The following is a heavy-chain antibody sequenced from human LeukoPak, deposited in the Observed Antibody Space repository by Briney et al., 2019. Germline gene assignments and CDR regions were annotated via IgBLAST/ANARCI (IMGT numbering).Heavy chain of an antibody. V-gene: IGHV3-21*01. Sequence: AGGSLRLSCAASGFTFSSYSMNWVRQAPGKGLEWVSSISSSSSYIYYADSVKGRFTISRDNAKNSLYLQMNSLRAEDTAVYYCARNGVADTYYGMDVWGQGTTVTVSS. CDR2: ISSSSSYI. CDR3: ARNGVADTYYGMDV. D-gene: IGHD6-19*01. CDR1: GFTFSSYS. J-gene: IGHJ6*02.